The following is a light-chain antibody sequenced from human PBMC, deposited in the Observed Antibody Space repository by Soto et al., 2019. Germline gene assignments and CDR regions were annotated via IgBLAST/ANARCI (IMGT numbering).Light chain of an antibody. V-gene: IGKV3-20*01. CDR1: QSISTDH. CDR3: EYYGSSIT. J-gene: IGKJ4*01. Sequence: EIVVTQSPGTLSLSPVERATLSCMASQSISTDHLAWYQQKPGQPPRLLIYGTSSRATGGIADRFSGSGSGTDFTLTISRLEPEDFAVYYCEYYGSSITFAGGTKVDIK. CDR2: GTS.